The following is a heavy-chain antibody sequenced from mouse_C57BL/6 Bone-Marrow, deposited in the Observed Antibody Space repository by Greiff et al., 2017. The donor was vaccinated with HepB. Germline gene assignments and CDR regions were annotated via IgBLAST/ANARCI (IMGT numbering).Heavy chain of an antibody. J-gene: IGHJ4*01. V-gene: IGHV1-80*01. Sequence: QVQLQQSGAELVKPGASVKISCKASGYAFSSYWMNWVKQRPGKGLEWIGQIYPGDGDTNYNGKFKGKATLTADKSSSTAYMQLSSLTSEDSAVYFCARRRPHYYAMDYWGQGTSVTVSS. CDR3: ARRRPHYYAMDY. CDR2: IYPGDGDT. CDR1: GYAFSSYW.